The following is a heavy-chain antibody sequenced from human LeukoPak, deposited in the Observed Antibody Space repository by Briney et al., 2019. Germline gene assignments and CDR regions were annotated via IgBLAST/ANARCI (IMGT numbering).Heavy chain of an antibody. D-gene: IGHD6-19*01. CDR3: AKDPGYSSGWYNWFDP. CDR1: GFTVSSNY. J-gene: IGHJ5*02. V-gene: IGHV3-53*01. CDR2: IYSGGST. Sequence: GGSLRLSCAASGFTVSSNYMSWVRQAPGKGLEWVSVIYSGGSTYYADSVKGRFTISRDNSKNTLYLQMNSLRAEDTAVYYCAKDPGYSSGWYNWFDPWGQGTLVTVSS.